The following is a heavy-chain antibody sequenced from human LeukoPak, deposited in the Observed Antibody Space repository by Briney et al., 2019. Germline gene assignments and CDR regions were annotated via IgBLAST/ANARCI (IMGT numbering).Heavy chain of an antibody. D-gene: IGHD2-2*01. V-gene: IGHV1-2*04. J-gene: IGHJ3*01. CDR1: GYTFTGYY. CDR2: INPNSGGT. Sequence: ASVKVSCKASGYTFTGYYMHWVRQAPGQGLEWMGWINPNSGGTNYAQKFQGWVTMTRDTSISTAYMELSRLRSDDTALYYCTKPQPGAFEVWGQGTMSPSLQ. CDR3: TKPQPGAFEV.